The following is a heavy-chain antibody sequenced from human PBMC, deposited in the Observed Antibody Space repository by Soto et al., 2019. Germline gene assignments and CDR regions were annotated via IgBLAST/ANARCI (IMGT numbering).Heavy chain of an antibody. CDR2: IYWDDDK. D-gene: IGHD2-15*01. V-gene: IGHV2-5*02. Sequence: TLSLTCAFSGFSLTTTRMGVAWIRQPPGKALEWLALIYWDDDKRYSPSLKNRLTVSKDTSTNRVVLTITNISPDDTGTYFCAHAGDFDLLSFDRWGPGTLVTVSS. CDR3: AHAGDFDLLSFDR. CDR1: GFSLTTTRMG. J-gene: IGHJ4*02.